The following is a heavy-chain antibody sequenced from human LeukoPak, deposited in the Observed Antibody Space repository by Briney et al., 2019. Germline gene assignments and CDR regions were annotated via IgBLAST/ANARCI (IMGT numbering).Heavy chain of an antibody. CDR2: ISAYTGDT. Sequence: GASVKVSCKGSGYSFDSYGISWVRQARGQGLEWMGWISAYTGDTDSAQRFQGRVTMTMDRSTKTVYMELRSLTSDDTGVYFCARDVSGLSRHLCPYFDHWGQGTLVTVSS. V-gene: IGHV1-18*01. CDR3: ARDVSGLSRHLCPYFDH. CDR1: GYSFDSYG. J-gene: IGHJ4*02. D-gene: IGHD6-19*01.